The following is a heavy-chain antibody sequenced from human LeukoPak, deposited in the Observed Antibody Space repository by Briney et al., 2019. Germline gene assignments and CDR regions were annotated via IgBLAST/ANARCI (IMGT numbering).Heavy chain of an antibody. J-gene: IGHJ3*02. CDR1: GGAFSSYA. D-gene: IGHD6-19*01. CDR2: IIPIFGTA. Sequence: GASVKVSCKASGGAFSSYAISWVRQAPGQGLEWMGGIIPIFGTANYAQKFQGRVTITTDESTSTAYMELSSLRSEDTAVYYCAMSSGRAGDAFDIWGQGTMVTVSS. CDR3: AMSSGRAGDAFDI. V-gene: IGHV1-69*05.